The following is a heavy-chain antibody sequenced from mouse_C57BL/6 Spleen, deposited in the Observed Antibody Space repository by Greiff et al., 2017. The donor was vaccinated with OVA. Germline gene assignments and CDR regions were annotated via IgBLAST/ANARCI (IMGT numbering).Heavy chain of an antibody. CDR2: INPSTGGT. CDR1: GYSFTGYY. CDR3: AGTSGYAMDY. Sequence: VQLKQSGPELVKPGASVKISCKASGYSFTGYYMNWVKQSPEKSREWIGEINPSTGGTTYNQKFKAKATLTVDKSSSTAYMQLKSLTSEDSAVYYCAGTSGYAMDYWGQGTSVTVSS. V-gene: IGHV1-42*01. J-gene: IGHJ4*01. D-gene: IGHD3-1*01.